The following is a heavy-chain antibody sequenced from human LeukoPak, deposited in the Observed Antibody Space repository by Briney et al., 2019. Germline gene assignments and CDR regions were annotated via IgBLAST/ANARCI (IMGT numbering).Heavy chain of an antibody. V-gene: IGHV1-2*02. CDR1: GYIFTGYY. Sequence: ASVKVSCKASGYIFTGYYMHWVRQAPGQGVEWMGWINPNSGGPHYAQKIQGRVTKTRDTSISTAYMELSRLRSDDTAVYYCARDGPRVSSGYYYGIDVWGQGTTVTVSS. D-gene: IGHD3-22*01. CDR3: ARDGPRVSSGYYYGIDV. J-gene: IGHJ6*02. CDR2: INPNSGGP.